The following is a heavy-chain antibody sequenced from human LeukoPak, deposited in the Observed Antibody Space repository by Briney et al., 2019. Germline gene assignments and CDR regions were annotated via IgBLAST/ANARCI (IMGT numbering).Heavy chain of an antibody. CDR3: ARDQRERLRWYRDEYYFDY. Sequence: SETLSLTCTVSGGSISSYYWSWIRQPAGKELEWIGRIYTSGSTNYNPSLKSRVTMSVDTSKNQFSLKLSSVTAADTAVYYCARDQRERLRWYRDEYYFDYWGQGTLVTVSS. J-gene: IGHJ4*02. CDR2: IYTSGST. CDR1: GGSISSYY. V-gene: IGHV4-4*07. D-gene: IGHD4-23*01.